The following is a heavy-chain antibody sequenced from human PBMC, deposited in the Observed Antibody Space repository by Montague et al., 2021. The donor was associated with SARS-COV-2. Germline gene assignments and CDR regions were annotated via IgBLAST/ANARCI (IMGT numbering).Heavy chain of an antibody. D-gene: IGHD3-10*01. J-gene: IGHJ6*02. V-gene: IGHV3-7*01. CDR1: GGSISSSHW. Sequence: ETLSLTCAVSGGSISSSHWFTWVRQAPGKGLEWVANIKQDGSEKYYVDSVKGRFTISRDNAKNSLYLQMNSLRAEDTAVYYCAREYSAPRWFGEYNRYGMDVWGQGTTVTVSS. CDR2: IKQDGSEK. CDR3: AREYSAPRWFGEYNRYGMDV.